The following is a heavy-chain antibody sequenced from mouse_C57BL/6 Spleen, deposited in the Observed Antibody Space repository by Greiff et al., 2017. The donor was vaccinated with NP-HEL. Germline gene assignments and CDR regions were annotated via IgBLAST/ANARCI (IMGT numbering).Heavy chain of an antibody. CDR2: INPGYGTT. D-gene: IGHD4-1*01. J-gene: IGHJ4*01. Sequence: EVQLQQSGPELVKPGASVKISCKASGYSFTDSCMNWVKQSPGKGLEWIGVINPGYGTTSYNQKFKGKATLTVDKSSSTAYMQLNSLTSEDSAVYDSARSYNWEDMDYWGQGTSLTVSS. CDR3: ARSYNWEDMDY. CDR1: GYSFTDSC. V-gene: IGHV1-39*01.